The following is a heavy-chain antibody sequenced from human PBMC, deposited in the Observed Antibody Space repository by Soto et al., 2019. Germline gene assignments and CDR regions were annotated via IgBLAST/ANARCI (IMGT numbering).Heavy chain of an antibody. J-gene: IGHJ5*02. CDR3: ARGDWWVWMNP. Sequence: QVQLVQSGAEVKKPGASVKVSCKASGYTFTSYAMHWVRQAPGQRLEWMGWINAGNGNTKYSQKFQGRVSLTRDTSASTAYMELSSLRSEDTAVYYCARGDWWVWMNPRGQGTLVTVSS. CDR2: INAGNGNT. V-gene: IGHV1-3*01. D-gene: IGHD2-8*02. CDR1: GYTFTSYA.